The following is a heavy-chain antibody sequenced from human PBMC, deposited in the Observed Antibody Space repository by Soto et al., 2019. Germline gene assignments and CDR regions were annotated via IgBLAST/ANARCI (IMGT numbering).Heavy chain of an antibody. Sequence: PGGSLRLSCAASGFTFSSYAMHWVRQAPGKGLEWVAVISYDGSNKYYADSVKGRFTISRDNSKNTLYLQMNSLRAEDTAVYYCASPLGYNPYYYGMDVWGQGTTVTVSS. D-gene: IGHD5-12*01. CDR2: ISYDGSNK. J-gene: IGHJ6*02. CDR1: GFTFSSYA. CDR3: ASPLGYNPYYYGMDV. V-gene: IGHV3-30-3*01.